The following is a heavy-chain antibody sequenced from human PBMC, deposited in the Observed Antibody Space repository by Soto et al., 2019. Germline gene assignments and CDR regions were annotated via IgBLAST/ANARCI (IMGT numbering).Heavy chain of an antibody. CDR3: ARAHAPTLPFDY. Sequence: SETLSLTCTVSGGSIRNVYWSWIRQPPGKGLEWIGFIFHSGNAKYNPSLKSRVTISVDTSKNQFSLSLDSVTAADTAVYFCARAHAPTLPFDYWGQGTLVTVSS. CDR1: GGSIRNVY. V-gene: IGHV4-59*01. D-gene: IGHD2-2*01. J-gene: IGHJ4*01. CDR2: IFHSGNA.